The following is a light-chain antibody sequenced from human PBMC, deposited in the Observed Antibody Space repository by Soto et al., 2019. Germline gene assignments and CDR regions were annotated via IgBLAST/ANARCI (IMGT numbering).Light chain of an antibody. Sequence: DIVLTQTPLSSPVTLGQSASISCKSSESLVTTNGNSYLSWLQQRPGQPPRLLISKISKRFSGVPDRFNGSGAGTDFTLKISRVEAEDVGVYYCMQASQFPRTFGQGTKVEIK. CDR1: ESLVTTNGNSY. J-gene: IGKJ1*01. CDR2: KIS. V-gene: IGKV2-24*01. CDR3: MQASQFPRT.